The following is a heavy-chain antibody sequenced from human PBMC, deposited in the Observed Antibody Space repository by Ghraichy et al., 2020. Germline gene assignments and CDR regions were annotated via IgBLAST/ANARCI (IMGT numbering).Heavy chain of an antibody. V-gene: IGHV4-38-2*01. CDR2: LYYTGGT. J-gene: IGHJ2*01. CDR3: ARAGLVGATNWYFDL. CDR1: GYSITSGYN. D-gene: IGHD1-26*01. Sequence: SETLSLTCVVSGYSITSGYNWGWIRQPPGKGLEGIGSLYYTGGTYYTASFKSRVTISVDTSKNQFSLRLSSVTAADTAVYYCARAGLVGATNWYFDLWGRGTLVTVSS.